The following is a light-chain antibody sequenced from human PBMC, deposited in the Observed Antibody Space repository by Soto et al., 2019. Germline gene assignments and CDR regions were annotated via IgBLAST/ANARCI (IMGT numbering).Light chain of an antibody. J-gene: IGKJ3*01. CDR3: QQRSNWPPVFT. CDR2: DAS. Sequence: EIVLTQSPATLSLSPGERATLSCRASQSVSSYLAWYQQKPGQAPRLLIYDASSRATGIPARFSGSGSGTSFSLTLSSLELEDFAGYYCQQRSNWPPVFTFGPGTKVDIK. V-gene: IGKV3-11*01. CDR1: QSVSSY.